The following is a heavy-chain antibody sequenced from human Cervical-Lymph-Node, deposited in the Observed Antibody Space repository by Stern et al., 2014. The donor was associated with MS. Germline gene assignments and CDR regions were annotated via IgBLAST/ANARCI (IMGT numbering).Heavy chain of an antibody. CDR1: GYSFNSNW. D-gene: IGHD6-19*01. Sequence: VQLGQSGAEVKKPGESLKISCKGSGYSFNSNWIGWVRQVPGKGLEWMGVILPGDPDTSYSASLQGQVSISADKSISTVSLQLRSLKASDTAMYYCARQDSSGFQYWGQGTLVTVSS. CDR3: ARQDSSGFQY. J-gene: IGHJ1*01. CDR2: ILPGDPDT. V-gene: IGHV5-51*01.